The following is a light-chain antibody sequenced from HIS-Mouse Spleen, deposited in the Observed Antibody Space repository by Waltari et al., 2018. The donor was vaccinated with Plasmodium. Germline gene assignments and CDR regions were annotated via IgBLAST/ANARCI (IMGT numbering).Light chain of an antibody. Sequence: DIQMTQSPSSLSASVGDRVTITCRASQSISSYLNWYQQKPGKASKVLIYAASSLQSWVRSRFSGSGTGTEFTLTISRLQPEDVATDYGQQNYDAWAFGQGTKV. J-gene: IGKJ1*01. CDR1: QSISSY. CDR2: AAS. CDR3: QQNYDAWA. V-gene: IGKV1-39*01.